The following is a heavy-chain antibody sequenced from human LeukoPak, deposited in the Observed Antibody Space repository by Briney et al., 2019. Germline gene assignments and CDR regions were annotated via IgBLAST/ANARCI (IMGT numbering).Heavy chain of an antibody. D-gene: IGHD5-12*01. CDR3: ARVKYVDIVATIFHWFDP. V-gene: IGHV4-31*03. J-gene: IGHJ5*02. Sequence: SQTLSLTCTVSGGSISSGGYYWSWIRQHPGKGLEWIGCTSDSGSTYYNPSLKSRVTISVDTSKNQFSLKLSSVTAADTAVYYCARVKYVDIVATIFHWFDPWGQGTLVPVSS. CDR2: TSDSGST. CDR1: GGSISSGGYY.